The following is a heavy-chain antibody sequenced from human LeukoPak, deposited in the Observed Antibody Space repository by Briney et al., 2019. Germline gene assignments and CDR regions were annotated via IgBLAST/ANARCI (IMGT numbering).Heavy chain of an antibody. CDR3: ARVRGGRSWYYYGMDV. D-gene: IGHD3-16*01. Sequence: GGSLRLSCAASGFTFSNYGMHWVRQAPGKGLEWVAVIWYDGSNKYYADSVKGRFTISRDNSKNTLYLQMNSLRAEDTAVYYCARVRGGRSWYYYGMDVWGRGTTVTVSS. CDR1: GFTFSNYG. J-gene: IGHJ6*02. V-gene: IGHV3-33*01. CDR2: IWYDGSNK.